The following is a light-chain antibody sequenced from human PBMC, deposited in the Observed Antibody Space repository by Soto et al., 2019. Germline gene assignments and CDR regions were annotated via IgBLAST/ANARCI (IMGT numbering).Light chain of an antibody. V-gene: IGLV1-40*01. J-gene: IGLJ2*01. CDR2: VNT. CDR3: QSYDSSLRGVA. Sequence: QSVLTQPPSVSGAPGQRVTISCTGSSSNIGAGYDVHWYQQLPGTAPKLLIYVNTNRPSGVPDRFSGSKSGTSASLAITGPRAEDGAEYYCQSYDSSLRGVAFGGGTKLTVL. CDR1: SSNIGAGYD.